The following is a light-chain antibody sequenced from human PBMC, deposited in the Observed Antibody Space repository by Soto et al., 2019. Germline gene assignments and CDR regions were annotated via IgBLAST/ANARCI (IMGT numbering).Light chain of an antibody. V-gene: IGLV2-23*02. CDR3: SSYEGSSTVVV. J-gene: IGLJ2*01. CDR2: EVS. Sequence: QSALTQPATVSGSPGQSITISCTGTSSDVGSYNLVSWYQQHPGKAPKLMIYEVSKRPSGVSNRFSGSKSDNTASLTISGRQAEEEADYYCSSYEGSSTVVVFGGGTKL. CDR1: SSDVGSYNL.